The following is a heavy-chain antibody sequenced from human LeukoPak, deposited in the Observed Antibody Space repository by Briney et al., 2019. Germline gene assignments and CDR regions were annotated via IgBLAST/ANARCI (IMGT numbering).Heavy chain of an antibody. V-gene: IGHV4-4*02. J-gene: IGHJ3*02. D-gene: IGHD4-11*01. CDR3: ARVGRGPGDYIHPFDI. CDR1: GGSISNGNW. CDR2: IYHSGAT. Sequence: SETLSLTCAVSGGSISNGNWWSWVRQPPGKGLEWIADIYHSGATAHNSSLQSRVTISLDKSKNQFSLKLTSVTAADTAMYYCARVGRGPGDYIHPFDIWGQGTMVSVSS.